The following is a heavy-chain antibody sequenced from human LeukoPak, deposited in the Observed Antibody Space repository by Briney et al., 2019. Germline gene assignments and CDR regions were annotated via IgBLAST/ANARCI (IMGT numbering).Heavy chain of an antibody. D-gene: IGHD4-17*01. CDR3: ARDPKYGDYLNWFDP. J-gene: IGHJ5*02. V-gene: IGHV4-34*01. Sequence: SETLSLTCAVYGGPFSGYYWSWIRQPPGKGLEWIGEINHSGSTKYNPSLKSRVTISVDTSKNQFSLKLRYVTAADTAVYYCARDPKYGDYLNWFDPWGQGTLVTVSS. CDR2: INHSGST. CDR1: GGPFSGYY.